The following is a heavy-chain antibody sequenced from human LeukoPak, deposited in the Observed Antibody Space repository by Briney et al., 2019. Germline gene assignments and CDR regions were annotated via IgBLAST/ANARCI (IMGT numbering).Heavy chain of an antibody. CDR1: GYTFTAYY. V-gene: IGHV1-2*02. J-gene: IGHJ4*02. CDR2: ISPNSGAT. Sequence: GASVKVSCKASGYTFTAYYMHWVRQAPGQGLEWMGWISPNSGATNYVQKFQGRVTMSRDTSISTVYMEVSRLTSDDTAMYYCARDGNFDYWGQGTLVTVSS. D-gene: IGHD1-26*01. CDR3: ARDGNFDY.